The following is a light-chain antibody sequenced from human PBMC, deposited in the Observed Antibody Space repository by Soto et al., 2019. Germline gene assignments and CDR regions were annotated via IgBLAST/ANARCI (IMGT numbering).Light chain of an antibody. CDR3: SSYTSSNTLV. V-gene: IGLV2-14*01. CDR1: SSDVGAYNY. J-gene: IGLJ2*01. Sequence: QSALTQPASVSGSPGQSITISCTGTSSDVGAYNYVSWYQQHPGKAPKLMIFDVSDRPSGVSNRLSGSKSGNTAPLTISVRRAAGEADYYCSSYTSSNTLVFGGGTKLTVL. CDR2: DVS.